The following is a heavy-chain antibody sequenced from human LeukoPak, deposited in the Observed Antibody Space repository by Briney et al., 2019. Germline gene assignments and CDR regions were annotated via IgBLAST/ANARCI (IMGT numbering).Heavy chain of an antibody. D-gene: IGHD1-26*01. CDR1: GFSFSDYG. Sequence: GGSLRLSCAASGFSFSDYGMHWVRQAPGKGLEGVAFIRDDGNNQFYADSVKGRFTISRENGKNTLYLQMNSLGPEDTAVYYCAKDQAGAWGQGTRVTVSS. CDR3: AKDQAGA. CDR2: IRDDGNNQ. V-gene: IGHV3-30*02. J-gene: IGHJ5*02.